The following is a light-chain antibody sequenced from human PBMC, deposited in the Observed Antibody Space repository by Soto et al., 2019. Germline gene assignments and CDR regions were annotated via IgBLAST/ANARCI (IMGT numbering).Light chain of an antibody. CDR2: GVT. V-gene: IGLV2-14*03. CDR1: HNDIGTYDY. J-gene: IGLJ1*01. Sequence: QSVLTQPTSVSGSPGQSITMSCTGNHNDIGTYDYVSWYQQHPGRAPRPLIHGVTTRPSGISGRFSASKSGLTASLTISGLQPEDEADYYCSSFTSNRIYVFGPGTKVTVL. CDR3: SSFTSNRIYV.